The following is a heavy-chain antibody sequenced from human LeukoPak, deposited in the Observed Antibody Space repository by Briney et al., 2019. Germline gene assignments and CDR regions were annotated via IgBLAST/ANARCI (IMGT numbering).Heavy chain of an antibody. D-gene: IGHD3-9*01. CDR3: ARGRYFDWLSSAPIDY. CDR2: IYTSGST. J-gene: IGHJ4*02. CDR1: GGSISSGSYY. Sequence: PSETLSLTCTVSGGSISSGSYYWSWIRQPAGKGLEWIGRIYTSGSTNYNPSLKSRVTISVDTSKNQFSLKLSSVTAADTAVYYCARGRYFDWLSSAPIDYWGQGTLVTVSS. V-gene: IGHV4-61*02.